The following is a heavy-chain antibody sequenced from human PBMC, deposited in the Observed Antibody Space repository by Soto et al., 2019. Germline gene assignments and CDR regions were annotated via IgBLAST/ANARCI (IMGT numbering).Heavy chain of an antibody. CDR3: ARESRSWYGSIWDY. V-gene: IGHV4-59*12. CDR2: IYFSGGT. Sequence: SETLSLTCAVSGASITHYYWNWIRQSPGKGLEWIGYIYFSGGTNYNPSLKSRVTISVDTSKNQFSLKLSSVTAADTAVYYCARESRSWYGSIWDYWGQGTLVTVSS. CDR1: GASITHYY. J-gene: IGHJ4*02. D-gene: IGHD6-13*01.